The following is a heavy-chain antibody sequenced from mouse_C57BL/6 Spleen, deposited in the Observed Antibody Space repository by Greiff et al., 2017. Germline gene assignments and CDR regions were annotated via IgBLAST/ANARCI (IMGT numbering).Heavy chain of an antibody. D-gene: IGHD2-4*01. J-gene: IGHJ4*01. CDR3: ARNGYYDYDEVYYAMDY. CDR2: IWSGGST. CDR1: GFSLTSYG. V-gene: IGHV2-2*01. Sequence: VQGVESGPGLVQPSQSLSITCTVSGFSLTSYGVHWVRQSPGKGLEWLGVIWSGGSTDYNAAFISRLSISKDNSKSQVFFKMNSLQADDTAIYYCARNGYYDYDEVYYAMDYWGQGTSVTVSS.